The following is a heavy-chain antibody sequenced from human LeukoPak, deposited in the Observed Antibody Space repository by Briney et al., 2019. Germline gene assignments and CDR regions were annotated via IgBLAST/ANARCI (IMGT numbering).Heavy chain of an antibody. CDR3: ARETATTADGLDV. CDR2: ITPSDGAT. CDR1: GYTFTNYY. D-gene: IGHD1-1*01. J-gene: IGHJ6*02. V-gene: IGHV1-46*01. Sequence: ASVKVSCKASGYTFTNYYIHWVRQAPGQGLEWMGIITPSDGATTYAQRFQGRVTMTRDTSTSTVCLDLRGLRSEDTAVYYCARETATTADGLDVWGQGTTVTVSS.